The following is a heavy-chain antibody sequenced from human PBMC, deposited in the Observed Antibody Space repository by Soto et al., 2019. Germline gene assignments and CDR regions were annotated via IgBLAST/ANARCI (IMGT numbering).Heavy chain of an antibody. CDR1: GFTFSNAW. V-gene: IGHV3-15*01. CDR2: IKSKTDGGTT. CDR3: TLICSGGSCYSGNAFDI. Sequence: GGSLRLSXAASGFTFSNAWMSWVRQAPGKGLEWVGRIKSKTDGGTTDYAAPVKGRFTISRDDSKNTLYLQMNSLKTEDTAVYYCTLICSGGSCYSGNAFDIWGQGTMVTVSS. J-gene: IGHJ3*02. D-gene: IGHD2-15*01.